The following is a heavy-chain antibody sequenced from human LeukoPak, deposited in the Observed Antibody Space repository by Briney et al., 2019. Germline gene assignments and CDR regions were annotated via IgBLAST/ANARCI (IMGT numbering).Heavy chain of an antibody. Sequence: GGSLRLSCAASGFTFSSYGMHWVRQAPGKGLEWVAFIRYDGSNKYYADSVKGRFTISRDNSKNTLYLQMNSLRAEDTAVYYCAKVRYSSSWYFDYWGQGTLVTVSS. CDR3: AKVRYSSSWYFDY. J-gene: IGHJ4*02. CDR1: GFTFSSYG. CDR2: IRYDGSNK. V-gene: IGHV3-30*02. D-gene: IGHD6-13*01.